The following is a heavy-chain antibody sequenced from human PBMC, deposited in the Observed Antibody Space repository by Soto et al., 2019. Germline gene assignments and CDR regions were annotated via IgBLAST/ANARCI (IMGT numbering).Heavy chain of an antibody. V-gene: IGHV3-30-3*01. Sequence: QVQLVESGGGVVQPGRSLRLSCAASGFTFSSYAMHWVRQAPGKGLGWVAVISSDGSNKYYADSVKGRFTISRDNSKKSLNXQMNSLRAGDTAVYYCARASGYYAGSGYYYGFFDYWGQGTLVTVSS. CDR2: ISSDGSNK. CDR3: ARASGYYAGSGYYYGFFDY. CDR1: GFTFSSYA. J-gene: IGHJ4*02. D-gene: IGHD3-22*01.